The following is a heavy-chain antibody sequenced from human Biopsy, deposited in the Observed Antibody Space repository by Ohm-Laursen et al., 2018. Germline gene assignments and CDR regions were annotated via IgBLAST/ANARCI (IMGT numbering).Heavy chain of an antibody. J-gene: IGHJ2*01. Sequence: TLSLTCTVSGGSISSYYWSWIRQPPGQGLVWIGYVYYTGNTDYNPSLQSRVTISVDTSKNHFSLRLRSMTPADTAIYYCARDRGYYSDRTVPGYLDLGGRGTLVTVSS. CDR1: GGSISSYY. CDR2: VYYTGNT. D-gene: IGHD3-22*01. V-gene: IGHV4-59*12. CDR3: ARDRGYYSDRTVPGYLDL.